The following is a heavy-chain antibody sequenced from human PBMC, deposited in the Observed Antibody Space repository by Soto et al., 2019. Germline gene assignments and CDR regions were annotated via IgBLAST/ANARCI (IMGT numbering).Heavy chain of an antibody. D-gene: IGHD1-26*01. CDR2: ISNSSSYI. J-gene: IGHJ4*02. CDR3: ARGRYSYSGSYQLIDY. V-gene: IGHV3-21*01. Sequence: EVQLVESGGGLVKPGGSLRLSCAASGFTFSSYSMNWVRQAPGKGLEWVSSISNSSSYIYYADSVKGRFTISRDNAKNSLYLQMNSLRAEDTAVYYCARGRYSYSGSYQLIDYWGQGTLVTVSS. CDR1: GFTFSSYS.